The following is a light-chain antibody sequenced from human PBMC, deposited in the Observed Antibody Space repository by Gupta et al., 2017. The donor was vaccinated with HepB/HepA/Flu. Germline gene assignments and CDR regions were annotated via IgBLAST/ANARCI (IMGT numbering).Light chain of an antibody. J-gene: IGKJ3*01. Sequence: EIVLTQSPVTLSLSPGERTTCYCRASECVGTYLGWYQQKRGQAPRLLIYDAYNRATGIPGRFSGSGDGKDFTLTSSRREHEDFAVYYWQQRSRFVTFGPGTEVDIK. CDR2: DAY. CDR3: QQRSRFVT. CDR1: ECVGTY. V-gene: IGKV3-11*01.